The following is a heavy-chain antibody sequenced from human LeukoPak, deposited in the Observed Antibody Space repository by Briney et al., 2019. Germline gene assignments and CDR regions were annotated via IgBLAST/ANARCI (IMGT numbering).Heavy chain of an antibody. Sequence: GGSLRLSCAASGFTVSSNYMSWVRQAPGKGLEWVSVIYSGGTTYYADSVKGRFTISRDNSKNTLYLQMNSLRAEDTAVYYCARDGISYSYWVGYFDYWGQGTLVTVSS. CDR3: ARDGISYSYWVGYFDY. V-gene: IGHV3-66*01. CDR2: IYSGGTT. CDR1: GFTVSSNY. J-gene: IGHJ4*02. D-gene: IGHD3-16*02.